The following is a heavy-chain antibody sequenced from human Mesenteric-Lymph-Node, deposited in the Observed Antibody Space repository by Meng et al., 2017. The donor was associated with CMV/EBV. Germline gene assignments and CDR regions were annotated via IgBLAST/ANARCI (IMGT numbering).Heavy chain of an antibody. V-gene: IGHV3-30*04. D-gene: IGHD5-24*01. CDR3: ARGGALTIMYYFDY. J-gene: IGHJ4*02. CDR2: ISYDGSSK. Sequence: GGSLRLSCAASGFTFSHYAMHWVRQVPGEGLGWVAVISYDGSSKYYADSVKGRFTISRDNSRNTLYLQMNSLTAEDTAVYYCARGGALTIMYYFDYWGQGALVTVSS. CDR1: GFTFSHYA.